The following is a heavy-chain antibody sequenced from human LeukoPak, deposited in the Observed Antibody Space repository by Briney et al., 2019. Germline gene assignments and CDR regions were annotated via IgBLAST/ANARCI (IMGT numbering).Heavy chain of an antibody. D-gene: IGHD3-10*01. CDR2: INHSGST. V-gene: IGHV4-34*01. CDR3: ASGSGSC. CDR1: GGSFSDYY. J-gene: IGHJ4*02. Sequence: PSETLSLTCAVYGGSFSDYYWSWVRQPPGKGLEWIGEINHSGSTNYNPSLKSRVTISVDTSKNQFSLKLTSVTAADTAVYYCASGSGSCWGQGTLVTVSS.